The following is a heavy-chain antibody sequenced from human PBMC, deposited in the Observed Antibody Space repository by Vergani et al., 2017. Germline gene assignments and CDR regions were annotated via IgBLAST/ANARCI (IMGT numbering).Heavy chain of an antibody. CDR2: IYYSGST. J-gene: IGHJ4*02. Sequence: QVQLQESGPGLVKPSQTLSLTCTVSGGSISSGGYYWSWIRQHPGKGLEWIGYIYYSGSTYYNPSLKSRVTISLDTSRNQFSLNLQSVTAADTAMYYCAVRPRVNLVGGEIVTKRTFDYWSQGSLVTVSS. D-gene: IGHD3-10*01. V-gene: IGHV4-31*03. CDR1: GGSISSGGYY. CDR3: AVRPRVNLVGGEIVTKRTFDY.